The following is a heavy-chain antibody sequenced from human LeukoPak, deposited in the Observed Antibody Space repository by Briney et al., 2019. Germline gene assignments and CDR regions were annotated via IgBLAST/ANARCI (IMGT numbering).Heavy chain of an antibody. V-gene: IGHV3-23*01. D-gene: IGHD2-15*01. J-gene: IGHJ4*02. CDR1: GFTFSSYA. Sequence: AGGSLRLSCAASGFTFSSYAMNWVRQAPGKGLGWVSAICSNDNNTYYANSVKGRFTISRDNSKNTLSLQLNSLRAEDTAVYYCAKETSSSCYSAPNYWGQGTLVTVSS. CDR3: AKETSSSCYSAPNY. CDR2: ICSNDNNT.